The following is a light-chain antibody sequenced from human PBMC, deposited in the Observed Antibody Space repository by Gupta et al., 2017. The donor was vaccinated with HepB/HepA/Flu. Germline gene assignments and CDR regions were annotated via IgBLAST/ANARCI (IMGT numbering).Light chain of an antibody. CDR1: NSTIGACYD. Sequence: QSVLTQPPSVSGSPGQSVPISCPGTNSTIGACYDVHWYQHLPGTAPKLLIFDNDNRHSGVPDRFSGSKSGTSASLAIAGLQAEDEADYYCQSYDTYRSNAIFGGGTKLTVL. V-gene: IGLV1-40*01. CDR3: QSYDTYRSNAI. J-gene: IGLJ2*01. CDR2: DND.